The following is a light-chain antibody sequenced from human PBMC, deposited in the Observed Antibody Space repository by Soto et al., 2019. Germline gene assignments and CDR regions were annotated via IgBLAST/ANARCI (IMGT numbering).Light chain of an antibody. CDR2: SDD. J-gene: IGLJ3*02. CDR3: AAWDDNLNGPL. V-gene: IGLV1-44*01. CDR1: NSNIGRYS. Sequence: QSVLTQPPSLSGTPGQRVTISCSGSNSNIGRYSVNWYQHFPGTAPKILIYSDDERPSGVPDRFSGSKSGTSASLAISGLQSEDEAEYYCAAWDDNLNGPLFRGGTKVTVL.